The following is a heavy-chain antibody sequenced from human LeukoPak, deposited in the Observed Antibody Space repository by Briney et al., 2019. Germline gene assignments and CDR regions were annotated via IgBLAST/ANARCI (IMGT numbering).Heavy chain of an antibody. CDR2: MNPNSGNT. D-gene: IGHD6-19*01. Sequence: ASVKVSCKASGYTFTSYDINWVRQATGQVLEWMGWMNPNSGNTGYAQKFQGRVTMTRNTSISTAYMELSSLRSEDTAVYYCARGRQWLATVSWFDPWGQGTLVTVSS. J-gene: IGHJ5*02. V-gene: IGHV1-8*01. CDR1: GYTFTSYD. CDR3: ARGRQWLATVSWFDP.